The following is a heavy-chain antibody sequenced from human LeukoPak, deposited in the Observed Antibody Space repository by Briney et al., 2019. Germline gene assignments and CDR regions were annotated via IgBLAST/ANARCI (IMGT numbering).Heavy chain of an antibody. CDR2: INPNSGAT. CDR1: GYTFTVQY. V-gene: IGHV1-2*02. D-gene: IGHD3-16*01. J-gene: IGHJ1*01. Sequence: ASVKVSCKTSGYTFTVQYLHWARQAPGQGLEWMGWINPNSGATKSAQKFQGRVTMTRDTSISTAYMELRSLSSDDTAVYYCARGRQLHLGELFPFAEFFQPWGQGTLVTVFS. CDR3: ARGRQLHLGELFPFAEFFQP.